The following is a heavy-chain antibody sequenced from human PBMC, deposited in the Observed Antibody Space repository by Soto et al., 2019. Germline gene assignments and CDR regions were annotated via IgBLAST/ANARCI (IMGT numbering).Heavy chain of an antibody. CDR3: AKDVVGATTGPWDFDA. Sequence: HPGGSLRLSCAASGFTFSSYAMSWVRQAPGKGLEWVSAISGSGGSTYYADSVKGRFTISRDNSKNTLYLQMNSLRAEDTAVYYCAKDVVGATTGPWDFDAWGQGTMGT. D-gene: IGHD1-26*01. CDR2: ISGSGGST. CDR1: GFTFSSYA. V-gene: IGHV3-23*01. J-gene: IGHJ4*02.